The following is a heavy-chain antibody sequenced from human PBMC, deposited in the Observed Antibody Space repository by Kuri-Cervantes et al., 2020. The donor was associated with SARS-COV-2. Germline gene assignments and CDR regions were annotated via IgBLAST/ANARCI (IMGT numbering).Heavy chain of an antibody. Sequence: KVSCKGSGYSFTSYWIGWVRQMPGKGLEWMGITYPGDSDTRYSPSFQGQVTISADKSISTAYLQWSSLKASDTAMYYCARLGNIWFGELLTPLPDQWGQGTLVTVSS. J-gene: IGHJ4*02. D-gene: IGHD3-10*01. CDR1: GYSFTSYW. CDR2: TYPGDSDT. V-gene: IGHV5-51*01. CDR3: ARLGNIWFGELLTPLPDQ.